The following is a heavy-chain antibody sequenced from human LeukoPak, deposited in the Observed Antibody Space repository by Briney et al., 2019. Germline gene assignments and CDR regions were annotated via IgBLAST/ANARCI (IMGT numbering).Heavy chain of an antibody. Sequence: PSETLSLTCTVSGGSISSSSYYWGWIRQPPGKGLEWIGSIYYSGGTYYNPSLQSRVTISVDTSKNQFSLKLSSVTAADTAVYYCARHPSMTSSPGYYYGMDVWGQGTTVTVSS. D-gene: IGHD2-2*01. J-gene: IGHJ6*02. CDR1: GGSISSSSYY. CDR2: IYYSGGT. CDR3: ARHPSMTSSPGYYYGMDV. V-gene: IGHV4-39*01.